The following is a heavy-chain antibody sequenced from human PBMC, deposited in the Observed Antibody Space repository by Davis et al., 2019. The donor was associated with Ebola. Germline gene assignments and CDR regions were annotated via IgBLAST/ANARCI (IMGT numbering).Heavy chain of an antibody. CDR3: ARAPTIFGLVIPYFDC. V-gene: IGHV3-7*01. J-gene: IGHJ4*02. Sequence: GESLKIPCAASGFTFSSHWMSRVRQAPGKGLEWVANIKPDGSEKYYVDSVKGRFTISRDNAKNSLYLQMNSLRAEDTAVYYCARAPTIFGLVIPYFDCWGQGTLVTVSS. CDR2: IKPDGSEK. D-gene: IGHD3-3*01. CDR1: GFTFSSHW.